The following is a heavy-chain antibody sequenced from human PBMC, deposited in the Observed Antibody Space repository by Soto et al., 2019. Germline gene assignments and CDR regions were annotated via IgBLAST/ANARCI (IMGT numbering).Heavy chain of an antibody. CDR2: ISYDGSNK. Sequence: QVQLVESGGGVVQPGRSLRLSCAASGFTFSSYAMHWVRQAPGKGLEWVAVISYDGSNKYYADSVKGRLTISRDNSKNTLYLQMNSLRAEDTAVYYCARDAPEWYSSGWPYNWFDPWGQGTLVTVSS. D-gene: IGHD6-19*01. CDR1: GFTFSSYA. J-gene: IGHJ5*02. CDR3: ARDAPEWYSSGWPYNWFDP. V-gene: IGHV3-30-3*01.